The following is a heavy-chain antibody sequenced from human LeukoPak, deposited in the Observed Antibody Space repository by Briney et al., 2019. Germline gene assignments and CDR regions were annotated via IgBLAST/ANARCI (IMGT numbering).Heavy chain of an antibody. CDR3: AKDQGYYDFWSGFDY. V-gene: IGHV3-23*01. Sequence: PGGSLRLSCAASGFTFSSYDMSWVRQAPGKGLEWVSAISGSGGSTYYADSVKGRFTISRDNSKKTLYLQMNSLRAEDTAVYYCAKDQGYYDFWSGFDYWGQGTLVTVSS. D-gene: IGHD3-3*01. CDR1: GFTFSSYD. J-gene: IGHJ4*02. CDR2: ISGSGGST.